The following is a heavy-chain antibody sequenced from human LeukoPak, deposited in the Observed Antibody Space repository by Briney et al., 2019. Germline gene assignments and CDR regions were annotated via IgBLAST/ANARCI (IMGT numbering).Heavy chain of an antibody. CDR3: ASQTTVKYYFDY. V-gene: IGHV3-53*01. CDR2: IYSGGST. CDR1: GFTISSSY. J-gene: IGHJ4*02. D-gene: IGHD4-17*01. Sequence: GGSLRLSCAASGFTISSSYMSWVRRPPGKGLGWVSVIYSGGSTYYADSVKGRFTISRDNSKNTLYLQLNSLRGEDTAVYYCASQTTVKYYFDYWGQGTLVTVSS.